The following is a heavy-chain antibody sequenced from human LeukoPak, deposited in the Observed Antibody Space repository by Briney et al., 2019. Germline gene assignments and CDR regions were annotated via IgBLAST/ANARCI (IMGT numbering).Heavy chain of an antibody. Sequence: GESLKISCKGSGCSFTSHWIGWVRQMPGKGLEWMGIIYPGDSDTRYSPSFQGQVTISADKSISTAYLQWTSLKASDTAMYFCARGLGGGFWTGYPSCFDYWGQGTLVTVSS. V-gene: IGHV5-51*01. D-gene: IGHD3/OR15-3a*01. CDR1: GCSFTSHW. CDR2: IYPGDSDT. J-gene: IGHJ4*02. CDR3: ARGLGGGFWTGYPSCFDY.